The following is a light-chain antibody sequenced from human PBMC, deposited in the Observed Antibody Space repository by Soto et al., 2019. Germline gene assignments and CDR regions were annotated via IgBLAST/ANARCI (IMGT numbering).Light chain of an antibody. J-gene: IGKJ5*01. CDR3: QQRHMWPIT. Sequence: EVVLTQSPVTLSXXXXXXXTLSCRASQSFRGLLAWYQQKPGQAPRLLIYDAYNRATGIPPRFSGSGSGTDFTLTISSLEPEDSAVYYCQQRHMWPITFGQGTRLEIK. V-gene: IGKV3-11*01. CDR1: QSFRGL. CDR2: DAY.